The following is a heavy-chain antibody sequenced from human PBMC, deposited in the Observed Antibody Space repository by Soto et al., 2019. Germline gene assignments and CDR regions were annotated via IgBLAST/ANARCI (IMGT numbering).Heavy chain of an antibody. Sequence: PSETLSLTCTVSGGSISSYYWSWIRQPAGKGPEWIGRIYTSGSTNYNPSLKSRVTMSVDTSKNQFSLKLSSVTAADTAVYYCARGAYMKPRNYGSVLTYGMDVWGQGTTVTVSS. J-gene: IGHJ6*02. V-gene: IGHV4-4*07. CDR1: GGSISSYY. CDR3: ARGAYMKPRNYGSVLTYGMDV. CDR2: IYTSGST. D-gene: IGHD3-10*01.